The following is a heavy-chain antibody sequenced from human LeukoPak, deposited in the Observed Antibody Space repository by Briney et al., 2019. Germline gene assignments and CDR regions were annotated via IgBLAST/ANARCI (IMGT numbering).Heavy chain of an antibody. J-gene: IGHJ4*02. CDR1: GFMFHDYA. V-gene: IGHV3-43*02. Sequence: GGSLGLSCAAPGFMFHDYAIHWVRQAPGKGLEWVSLISGDGGSTFYADSVKGRFAISRDTSRNTVYLHMNTVRAEDTAVYYCARGFAPAYNFGVFDYWGQGTLVTVSS. CDR2: ISGDGGST. CDR3: ARGFAPAYNFGVFDY. D-gene: IGHD5-18*01.